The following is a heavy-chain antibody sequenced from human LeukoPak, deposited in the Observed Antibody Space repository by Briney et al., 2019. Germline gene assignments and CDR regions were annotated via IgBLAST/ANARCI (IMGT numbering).Heavy chain of an antibody. D-gene: IGHD5-18*01. CDR2: INHSGST. V-gene: IGHV4-34*01. Sequence: SETLSLTCAVYGGSFSGYYWSWIRQPPGKGLEWIGEINHSGSTSYNPSLKSRVTISVDTSKNQFSPKLSSVTAADTAVYYCARGHLGVGYNYGKLDYWGQGTLVTVSS. CDR1: GGSFSGYY. CDR3: ARGHLGVGYNYGKLDY. J-gene: IGHJ4*02.